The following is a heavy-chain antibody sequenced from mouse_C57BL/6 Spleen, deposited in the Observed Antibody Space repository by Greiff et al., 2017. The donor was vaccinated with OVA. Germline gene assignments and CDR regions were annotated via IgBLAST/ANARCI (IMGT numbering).Heavy chain of an antibody. CDR3: ARDGYPLDY. CDR2: ISDGGSYT. D-gene: IGHD2-2*01. J-gene: IGHJ2*01. V-gene: IGHV5-4*01. Sequence: EVMLVESGGGLVKPGGSLKLSCAASGFTFSSYAMSWVRQTPEKRLEWVATISDGGSYTYYPDNVKGRFTISRDNAKNNLYLQMSHLKSEDTAMYYCARDGYPLDYWGQGTTLTVSS. CDR1: GFTFSSYA.